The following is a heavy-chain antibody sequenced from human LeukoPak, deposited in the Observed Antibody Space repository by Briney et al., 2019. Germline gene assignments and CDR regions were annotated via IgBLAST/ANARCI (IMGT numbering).Heavy chain of an antibody. V-gene: IGHV3-66*02. CDR3: ARDGAGIESWVELDP. CDR2: IWADGTT. CDR1: GFSVSNHY. J-gene: IGHJ5*02. Sequence: GGSLRLSCAASGFSVSNHYMAWVRQAPGRRLEWVSFIWADGTTFYTDSVRGRFTVSRDQFKNTVYLQMSSLRPDDTALYYCARDGAGIESWVELDPWGQGTQVTVSA. D-gene: IGHD5-24*01.